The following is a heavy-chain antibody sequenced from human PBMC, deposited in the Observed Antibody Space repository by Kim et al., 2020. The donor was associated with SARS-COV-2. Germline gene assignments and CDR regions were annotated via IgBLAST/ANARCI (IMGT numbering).Heavy chain of an antibody. CDR1: GFSFTTYW. Sequence: GESLKISCKGSGFSFTTYWIAWVRQMPGKGLEWMGIIYPGDSDTIYSPSFQGRVTISADKSVTTAFLQWSSLTASDTAMYYCARYDSSFCHDFWGQGTLVTVSS. V-gene: IGHV5-51*01. CDR3: ARYDSSFCHDF. D-gene: IGHD6-6*01. CDR2: IYPGDSDT. J-gene: IGHJ4*02.